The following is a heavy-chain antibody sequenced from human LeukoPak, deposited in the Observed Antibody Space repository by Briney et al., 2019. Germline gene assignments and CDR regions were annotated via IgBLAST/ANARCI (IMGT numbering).Heavy chain of an antibody. CDR3: ARGTSPEAFDI. CDR1: GYTFTSYG. D-gene: IGHD1/OR15-1a*01. Sequence: SVKVSCKASGYTFTSYGISWVRQAPGQGLEWMGRIIPILGIANYAQKFQGRVTITADKSTSTAYMELSSLRSEDTAVYYCARGTSPEAFDIWGQGTMVTVSS. J-gene: IGHJ3*02. V-gene: IGHV1-69*04. CDR2: IIPILGIA.